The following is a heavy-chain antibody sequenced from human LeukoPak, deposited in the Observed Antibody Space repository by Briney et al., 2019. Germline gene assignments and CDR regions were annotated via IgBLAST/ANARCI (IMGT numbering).Heavy chain of an antibody. J-gene: IGHJ3*02. V-gene: IGHV3-30*18. CDR2: ISYDGSNK. Sequence: PGGSLRLSCAVSGFTFSSYGMHWVRQAPGKGLEWVAVISYDGSNKYYADSVKGRFTISRDNSKNTLYLQMNSLRAEDTAVYYCAKVRGPYQASDAFDIWGQGTMVTVSS. D-gene: IGHD2-2*01. CDR3: AKVRGPYQASDAFDI. CDR1: GFTFSSYG.